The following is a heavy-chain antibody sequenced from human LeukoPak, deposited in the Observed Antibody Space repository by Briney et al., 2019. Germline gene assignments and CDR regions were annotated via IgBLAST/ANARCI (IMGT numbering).Heavy chain of an antibody. CDR2: IIPIFGTA. D-gene: IGHD5-12*01. CDR1: GGSFSRYA. Sequence: SVKVSCKASGGSFSRYAITWVRQAPGQELEWMGGIIPIFGTANYAQQFQGRVTIIADESTSTAYMILSSLTSEDTAVYYCDISGNSAYDDTRASDYWGQGTLVSVSS. J-gene: IGHJ4*02. CDR3: DISGNSAYDDTRASDY. V-gene: IGHV1-69*13.